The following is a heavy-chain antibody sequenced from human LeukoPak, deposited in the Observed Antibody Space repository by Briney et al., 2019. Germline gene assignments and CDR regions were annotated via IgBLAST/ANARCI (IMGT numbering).Heavy chain of an antibody. D-gene: IGHD6-6*01. Sequence: SETLSLTCTVSGGSISSGSYYWSWIRQPAGKGLEWIGRIYTSGSTNYNPSLKSRVTISVDTSKNQFSLKLSSVTAADTAVYYCARRAARHFDYWGQGTLVTVSS. CDR1: GGSISSGSYY. CDR2: IYTSGST. V-gene: IGHV4-61*02. CDR3: ARRAARHFDY. J-gene: IGHJ4*02.